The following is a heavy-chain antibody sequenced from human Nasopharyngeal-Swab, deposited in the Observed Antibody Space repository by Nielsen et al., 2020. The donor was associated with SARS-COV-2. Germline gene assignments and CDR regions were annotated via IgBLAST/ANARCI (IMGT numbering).Heavy chain of an antibody. CDR2: IWYDGSNK. J-gene: IGHJ6*03. V-gene: IGHV3-33*01. CDR3: ARGPGSYYTYYYYYMDV. CDR1: GFTFSSYG. D-gene: IGHD3-10*01. Sequence: GESLKICCAASGFTFSSYGMHWVRQAPGKGLEWVAVIWYDGSNKYYADSVKGRFTISRDNSKNTLYLQMNSLRAEDPAVYYCARGPGSYYTYYYYYMDVWGKGTTVTVSS.